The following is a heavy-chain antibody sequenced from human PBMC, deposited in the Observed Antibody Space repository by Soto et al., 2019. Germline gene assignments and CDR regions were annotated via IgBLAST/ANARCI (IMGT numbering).Heavy chain of an antibody. D-gene: IGHD6-6*01. CDR1: GFTFSDSY. Sequence: QVQLVESGGGLVKPGGSVSLSCAASGFTFSDSYMSWVRQAPGKGLEWVSYISGSAITTSHADSVKGRFTISRDNGKNSVYLQMDSLRAEDTAVYYCAKFLGGIPARPFDSWGQGTLVTVSS. V-gene: IGHV3-11*01. CDR3: AKFLGGIPARPFDS. J-gene: IGHJ4*02. CDR2: ISGSAITT.